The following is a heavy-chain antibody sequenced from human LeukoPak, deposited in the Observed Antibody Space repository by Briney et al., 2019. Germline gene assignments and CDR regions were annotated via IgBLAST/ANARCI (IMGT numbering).Heavy chain of an antibody. CDR3: ARGVRSPDDAFDI. J-gene: IGHJ3*02. D-gene: IGHD3-10*01. Sequence: GASVRVSCKASGGTFSSYAISWVRQAPGQGLEWMGRIIPILGIANYAQKFQGRVTITADKSTSTAYMELSSLRSEDTAVYYCARGVRSPDDAFDIWGQGTMVTVSS. V-gene: IGHV1-69*04. CDR2: IIPILGIA. CDR1: GGTFSSYA.